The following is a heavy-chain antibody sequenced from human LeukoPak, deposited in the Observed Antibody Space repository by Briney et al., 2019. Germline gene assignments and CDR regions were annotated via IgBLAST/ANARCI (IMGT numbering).Heavy chain of an antibody. Sequence: GGSLRLSCAASGFTFSSYAMSWVRQAPGKGLEWVSAISGSGGSTYYADSVKGRFTISRDNAKNSLYLQMNSLRAEDTAVYYCARSARRTTYYYDSSGYSRGWFDPWGQGTLVTVSS. CDR2: ISGSGGST. CDR1: GFTFSSYA. J-gene: IGHJ5*02. CDR3: ARSARRTTYYYDSSGYSRGWFDP. D-gene: IGHD3-22*01. V-gene: IGHV3-23*01.